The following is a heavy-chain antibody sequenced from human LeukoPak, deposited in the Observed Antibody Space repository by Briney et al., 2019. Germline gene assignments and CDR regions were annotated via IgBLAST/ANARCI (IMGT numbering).Heavy chain of an antibody. V-gene: IGHV4-34*01. D-gene: IGHD6-19*01. J-gene: IGHJ5*02. CDR2: ISHGGGP. CDR3: ARGRGAGDVVLLAVAMQDWFDP. CDR1: GGSFRGYF. Sequence: SETLSLTCVVYGGSFRGYFWSWIRHPPGRGLEWIGEISHGGGPNYNTSLKSRVTLSADRSKNQVSLNLRSVTAADTAVYYCARGRGAGDVVLLAVAMQDWFDPWGLGTLVTVSS.